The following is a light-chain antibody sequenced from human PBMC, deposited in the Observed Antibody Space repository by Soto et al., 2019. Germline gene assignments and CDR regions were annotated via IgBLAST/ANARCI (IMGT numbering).Light chain of an antibody. CDR3: CSYADGNILV. CDR1: SSDVGTYNL. V-gene: IGLV2-23*01. J-gene: IGLJ2*01. Sequence: QSALTQPASVSGSPGQSIPISCTGTSSDVGTYNLVSWFQQHPGKAPKLMIYEGSKRPSGVSNRFSGSKSGNTASLTISGLQAEDEADYYCCSYADGNILVLGGGTKLTVL. CDR2: EGS.